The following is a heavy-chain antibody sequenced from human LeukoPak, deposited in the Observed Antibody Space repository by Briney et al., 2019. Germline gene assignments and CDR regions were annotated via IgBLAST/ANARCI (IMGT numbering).Heavy chain of an antibody. J-gene: IGHJ4*02. CDR3: ARPSLGVDTAMVRYFDY. V-gene: IGHV1-2*02. Sequence: ASVKVSCTASGYTFTVYYVHWVRQAPGQGLEWMGWINPNSGGTNYAQKFQGRVTMTRDTSISTAYMELSRLRSDDTAVYYCARPSLGVDTAMVRYFDYWGQGTLVTVSS. D-gene: IGHD5-18*01. CDR2: INPNSGGT. CDR1: GYTFTVYY.